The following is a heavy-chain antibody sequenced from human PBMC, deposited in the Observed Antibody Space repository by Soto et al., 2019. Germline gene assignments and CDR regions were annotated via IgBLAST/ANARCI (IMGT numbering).Heavy chain of an antibody. Sequence: SETLSLTCAVYGGSFSGYYWSWIRQPPGKGLEWIGEINHSGSTNYNPSLKSRVTISVDTSKNQFSLKLSSVTAADTAVYYCARGYDSSGYYIVWGQGTLVTVSS. D-gene: IGHD3-22*01. CDR1: GGSFSGYY. V-gene: IGHV4-34*01. CDR3: ARGYDSSGYYIV. J-gene: IGHJ4*02. CDR2: INHSGST.